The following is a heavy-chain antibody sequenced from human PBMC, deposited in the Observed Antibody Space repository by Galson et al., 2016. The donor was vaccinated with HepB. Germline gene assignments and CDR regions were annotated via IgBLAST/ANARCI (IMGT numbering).Heavy chain of an antibody. J-gene: IGHJ4*02. CDR3: ARDRFTMIASGPPLDD. CDR2: VNAANGNT. CDR1: GYTFTNYA. Sequence: SVKVSCKASGYTFTNYAVHWVRQAPGQRLEWMGWVNAANGNTKYSQKFQGRVTISRDTSASTAYMELNSLRSEDTAMYYCARDRFTMIASGPPLDDWGQGTLVTVSS. V-gene: IGHV1-3*01. D-gene: IGHD3-22*01.